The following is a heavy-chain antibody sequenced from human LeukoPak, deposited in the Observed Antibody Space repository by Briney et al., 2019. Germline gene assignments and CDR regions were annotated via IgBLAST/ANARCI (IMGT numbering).Heavy chain of an antibody. D-gene: IGHD3-16*01. CDR3: AQQSLRSPDY. CDR1: GYSISSGYY. CDR2: IYHSGST. Sequence: SETLSLTCAASGYSISSGYYWGWIRQPPGKGLEWIGNIYHSGSTYYNPSLKSRVTISVDTSKNQFSLKLSSVTAADTAVYYCAQQSLRSPDYWGQGTLVTVSS. V-gene: IGHV4-38-2*01. J-gene: IGHJ4*02.